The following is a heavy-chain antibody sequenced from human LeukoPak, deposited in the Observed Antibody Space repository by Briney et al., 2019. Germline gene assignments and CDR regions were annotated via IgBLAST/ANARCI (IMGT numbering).Heavy chain of an antibody. CDR1: GGTFSSYA. Sequence: ASVKVSCKASGGTFSSYAINWVRQATGQGLEWMGWMNPNSDNTAYAQKFQGRVTMTRNTSISTAYMELSSLRSEDTAVYYCVTVAPDYWGQGTLVTVSS. V-gene: IGHV1-8*02. CDR3: VTVAPDY. CDR2: MNPNSDNT. J-gene: IGHJ4*02.